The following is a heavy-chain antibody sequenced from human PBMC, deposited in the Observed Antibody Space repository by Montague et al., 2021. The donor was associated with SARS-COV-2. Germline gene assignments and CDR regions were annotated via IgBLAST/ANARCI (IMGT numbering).Heavy chain of an antibody. D-gene: IGHD5-18*01. J-gene: IGHJ6*02. V-gene: IGHV3-48*02. CDR2: ISSSSSTI. CDR1: GFTFSSYS. CDR3: ARDLGLVPAMVYYYYYGMDV. Sequence: SLRLSCAASGFTFSSYSMNWVRQAPGKGLEWVSYISSSSSTIYYADSVKGRFTISRDNAKNSLYLQMNSPRDEDTAVYYCARDLGLVPAMVYYYYYGMDVWGQGTTVTVSS.